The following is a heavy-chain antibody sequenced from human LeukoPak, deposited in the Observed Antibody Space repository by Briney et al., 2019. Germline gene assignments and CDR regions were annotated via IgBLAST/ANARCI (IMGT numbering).Heavy chain of an antibody. Sequence: PGGSLGLSCGASGFTFSSYAMNWVRQAPGKEMEWVSSITGNTGNTYVAEPVKGRFTISRDNSRNTLYLQMNTLRAEDTAIYYCAKGTLGSCAGARCYPFDHWGQGALVTVSS. CDR2: ITGNTGNT. D-gene: IGHD2-8*02. J-gene: IGHJ4*02. V-gene: IGHV3-23*01. CDR1: GFTFSSYA. CDR3: AKGTLGSCAGARCYPFDH.